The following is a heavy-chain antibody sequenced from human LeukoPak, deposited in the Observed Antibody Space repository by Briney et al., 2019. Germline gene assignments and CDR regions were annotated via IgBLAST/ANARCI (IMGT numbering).Heavy chain of an antibody. CDR3: ARASSLYDFWSGYRTPLDY. V-gene: IGHV4-34*01. CDR1: GGSFSGYY. J-gene: IGHJ4*02. CDR2: INHSGST. D-gene: IGHD3-3*01. Sequence: SETLSLTCAVYGGSFSGYYWSWIRQPPGKGLEWIGEINHSGSTNYNPSLKSRVTISVDTSKNQFSLKLSSVTAADTAVYYCARASSLYDFWSGYRTPLDYWGQRTLVTVSS.